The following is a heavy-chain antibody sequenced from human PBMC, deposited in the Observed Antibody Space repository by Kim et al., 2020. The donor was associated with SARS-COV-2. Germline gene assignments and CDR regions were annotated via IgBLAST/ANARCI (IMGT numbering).Heavy chain of an antibody. V-gene: IGHV4-31*03. J-gene: IGHJ6*02. D-gene: IGHD3-16*02. Sequence: SETLSLTCIVSGASISSGGYYWSWIRQHSEKGLEWIGYIHYSGTTHYNPSLKSRVSISVDTSKNEFSLKVRSVTAADTAVYYCARVSLVYDYVWGSYPRPSPYYGMDVWGQGTTGTVSS. CDR1: GASISSGGYY. CDR3: ARVSLVYDYVWGSYPRPSPYYGMDV. CDR2: IHYSGTT.